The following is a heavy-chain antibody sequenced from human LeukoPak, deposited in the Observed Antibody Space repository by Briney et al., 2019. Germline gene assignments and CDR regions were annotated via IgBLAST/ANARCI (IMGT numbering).Heavy chain of an antibody. Sequence: SETLSLTCTVFGGSINSYYWSWIRQPPGKGLEWIGYIYYSGSTNYNPSLKSRVTISVDTSKNQFSLKLSSVTAADTAVYYCARHGSTYALRNWGQGTLVTVSS. CDR3: ARHGSTYALRN. V-gene: IGHV4-59*08. CDR2: IYYSGST. CDR1: GGSINSYY. J-gene: IGHJ4*02. D-gene: IGHD2-2*01.